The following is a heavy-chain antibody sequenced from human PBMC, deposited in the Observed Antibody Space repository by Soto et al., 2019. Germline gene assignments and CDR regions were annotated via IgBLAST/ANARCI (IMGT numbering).Heavy chain of an antibody. V-gene: IGHV4-30-4*01. J-gene: IGHJ4*02. CDR3: ARDTDIAYGAGGIDS. Sequence: SKTLSLTCTVSGGSISSGDYYWSWIRQPPGKGLEWIGYIYYSGSTYYNPSLKSRVTISVDTSKNQFSLKLSSVTAADTAVYYCARDTDIAYGAGGIDSWGQGHPVTVSS. CDR1: GGSISSGDYY. CDR2: IYYSGST. D-gene: IGHD2-15*01.